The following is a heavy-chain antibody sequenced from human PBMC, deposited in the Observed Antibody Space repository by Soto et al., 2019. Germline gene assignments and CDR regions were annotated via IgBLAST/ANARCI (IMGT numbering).Heavy chain of an antibody. D-gene: IGHD2-2*01. Sequence: QVQLQESGPGLVKPSGTLSLTCAVSGGSISSSNWWSWVRQPPGKGLEWIGEIYHSGSTNYNPSPXXRXXISVDKSKNQFSLTLSSVTAADTAVYYCARVVGGYYSGMDVWGQGTTVPVSS. CDR3: ARVVGGYYSGMDV. CDR2: IYHSGST. CDR1: GGSISSSNW. V-gene: IGHV4-4*02. J-gene: IGHJ6*02.